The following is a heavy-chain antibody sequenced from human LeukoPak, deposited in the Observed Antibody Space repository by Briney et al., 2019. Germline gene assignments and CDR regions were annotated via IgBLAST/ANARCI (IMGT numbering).Heavy chain of an antibody. J-gene: IGHJ4*02. CDR2: ISRSGTPI. CDR3: ARGGAGGDSSAYPPFDY. D-gene: IGHD3-22*01. CDR1: GFTFSSYG. V-gene: IGHV3-48*02. Sequence: GGSLRLSCAASGFTFSSYGMHWVRQAPGKGLEWVSYISRSGTPIYYADSVKGRFTISRENARNSLHLQMNSLRDEDTAVFYCARGGAGGDSSAYPPFDYWGQGTLVTVSS.